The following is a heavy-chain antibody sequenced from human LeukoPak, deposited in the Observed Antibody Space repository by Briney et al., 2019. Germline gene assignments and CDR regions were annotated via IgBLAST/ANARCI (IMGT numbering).Heavy chain of an antibody. CDR2: ISYSGNT. CDR1: GGSIISSDYY. CDR3: ARHCCTGPSKRVFDF. V-gene: IGHV4-39*01. D-gene: IGHD2-8*02. J-gene: IGHJ3*01. Sequence: SETLSLTCTVSGGSIISSDYYWGWVRQPTGKGLEWIGTISYSGNTDYNPSLRSRVAVSVDTSNNQFSLRLSSVTAADTAVYHCARHCCTGPSKRVFDFWGQGTMVTVSS.